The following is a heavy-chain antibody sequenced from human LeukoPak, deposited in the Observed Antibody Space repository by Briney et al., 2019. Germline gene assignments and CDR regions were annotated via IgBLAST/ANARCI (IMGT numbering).Heavy chain of an antibody. CDR3: ARHPPPSHFDSSGYYFPFDY. Sequence: GESLKISCKGSGYRFSTYWIGWVRQMPGKGLEWMGIIYPGDSDTRYSPSFQCQVTISADKSITTAYLQWSNLKASDTAMYYCARHPPPSHFDSSGYYFPFDYWGQGTLVTVSS. CDR1: GYRFSTYW. V-gene: IGHV5-51*01. CDR2: IYPGDSDT. D-gene: IGHD3-22*01. J-gene: IGHJ4*02.